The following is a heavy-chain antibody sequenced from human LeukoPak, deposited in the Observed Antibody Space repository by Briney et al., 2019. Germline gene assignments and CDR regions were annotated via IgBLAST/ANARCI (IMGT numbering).Heavy chain of an antibody. CDR3: AKFWSGHVVPPCADH. CDR2: INQPANSQ. Sequence: GGSLRLSCAASGFTFSNYWMSWVRQAPGKGLEWVANINQPANSQNTVDSVKGRFTISRDNSKNTLSLQMNSLRAEDTAVYYCAKFWSGHVVPPCADHWGQGTLVTVSS. J-gene: IGHJ4*02. CDR1: GFTFSNYW. V-gene: IGHV3-7*03. D-gene: IGHD6-25*01.